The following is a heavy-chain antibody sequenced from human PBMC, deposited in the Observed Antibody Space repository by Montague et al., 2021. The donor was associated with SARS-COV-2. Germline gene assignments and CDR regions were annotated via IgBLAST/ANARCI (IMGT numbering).Heavy chain of an antibody. CDR3: ASQDAWAYCGDECSRGWFDS. Sequence: SETLSLTCTVSFGSISTYYWSWTRQPPGKGLEWIGFIFYNGSTKYNPSLKGRVSISLDTSKNQFSLKLSSVTAADTAVYYCASQDAWAYCGDECSRGWFDSWGQGTLVTVSS. V-gene: IGHV4-59*01. J-gene: IGHJ5*01. CDR1: FGSISTYY. D-gene: IGHD2-21*01. CDR2: IFYNGST.